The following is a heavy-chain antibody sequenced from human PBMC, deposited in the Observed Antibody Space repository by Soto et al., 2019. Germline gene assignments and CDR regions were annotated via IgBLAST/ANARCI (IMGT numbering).Heavy chain of an antibody. D-gene: IGHD3-9*01. CDR1: GFTLSGYY. V-gene: IGHV3-11*05. J-gene: IGHJ5*02. Sequence: GGALRLSRAGSGFTLSGYYMSLVRPGPGEGLEWVSYIRGSSSSRSDTSYADSVKGRFTISRDNAKNSLYLQMNSLRVEDTAVYYWATAGYDIGTWFDPWGQGTLVTVSS. CDR2: IRGSSSSRSDT. CDR3: ATAGYDIGTWFDP.